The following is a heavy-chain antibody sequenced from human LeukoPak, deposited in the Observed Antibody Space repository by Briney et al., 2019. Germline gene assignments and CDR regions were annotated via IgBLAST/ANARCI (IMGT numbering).Heavy chain of an antibody. CDR3: ANTPPYYDILTGSQGGY. J-gene: IGHJ4*02. D-gene: IGHD3-9*01. CDR1: GFTFSSYA. V-gene: IGHV3-23*01. Sequence: GGSLRLSCAASGFTFSSYAMSWVRQAPGKGLEWVSAISGSGGSTYYADSVKGRFTISRDNSKNTLYLQMNSLRAEDTAVYYFANTPPYYDILTGSQGGYWGQGTLVTVSS. CDR2: ISGSGGST.